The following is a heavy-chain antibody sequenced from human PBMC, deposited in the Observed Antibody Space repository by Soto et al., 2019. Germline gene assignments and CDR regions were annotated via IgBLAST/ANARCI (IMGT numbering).Heavy chain of an antibody. V-gene: IGHV1-69*01. CDR1: GGTFSSYA. D-gene: IGHD3-22*01. CDR2: IIPIFGTA. J-gene: IGHJ6*02. CDR3: ARNGVEYYYDSSDYYYYGMDV. Sequence: QVQLVQSGAEVKKPGSSVKVSCKASGGTFSSYAISWVRQAPGQGLEWMGGIIPIFGTANYAQKFQGRVTITADESTSTAYMELSSLRSEDTAVYYCARNGVEYYYDSSDYYYYGMDVWGQGTTVTVSS.